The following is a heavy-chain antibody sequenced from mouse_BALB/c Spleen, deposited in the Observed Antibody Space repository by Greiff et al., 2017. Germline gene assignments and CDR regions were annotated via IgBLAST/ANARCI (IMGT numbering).Heavy chain of an antibody. CDR1: GDSITSGY. Sequence: EVQLVESGPSLVKPSQTLSLTCSVTGDSITSGYWNWIRKFPGNKLEYMGYISYSGSTYYNPSLKSRISITRDTSKNQYYLQLNSVTTEDTATYYCARAPYYDYDPMDYWGQGTSVTVSS. J-gene: IGHJ4*01. CDR2: ISYSGST. CDR3: ARAPYYDYDPMDY. D-gene: IGHD2-4*01. V-gene: IGHV3-8*02.